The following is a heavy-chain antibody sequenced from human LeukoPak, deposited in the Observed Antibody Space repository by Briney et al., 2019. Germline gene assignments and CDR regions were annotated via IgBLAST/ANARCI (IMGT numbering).Heavy chain of an antibody. CDR1: GGTFSSFT. CDR2: IIPVLGIA. D-gene: IGHD2-2*03. CDR3: AGGYCTTTTCYQAGKGMDV. V-gene: IGHV1-69*02. Sequence: ASVKVSCKASGGTFSSFTINWVRQAPGQGLEWMGRIIPVLGIANYAQNFQGRVTLTADKSTSIAYMELSSLRSEDTAVYYCAGGYCTTTTCYQAGKGMDVWGKGTTVTVSS. J-gene: IGHJ6*03.